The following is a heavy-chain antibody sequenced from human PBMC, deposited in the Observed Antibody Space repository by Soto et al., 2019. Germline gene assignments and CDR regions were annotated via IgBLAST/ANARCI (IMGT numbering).Heavy chain of an antibody. CDR1: RGILSSYA. CDR3: ARNGVTDYQFDY. J-gene: IGHJ4*02. CDR2: IHSIFGTA. Sequence: SVKVSCKASRGILSSYALSWVRPAPGQGLEWVGGIHSIFGTAHNAHKFQGRVTLTAHESTNTAYVAPNRQRARDAAVHYFARNGVTDYQFDYGGQGTLVTVS. D-gene: IGHD3-16*01. V-gene: IGHV1-69*13.